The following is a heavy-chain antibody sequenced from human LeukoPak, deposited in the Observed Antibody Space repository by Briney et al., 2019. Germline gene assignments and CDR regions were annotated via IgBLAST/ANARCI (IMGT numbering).Heavy chain of an antibody. CDR1: GYTFTSYG. Sequence: ASVKVSCKTSGYTFTSYGLSWVRQAPGQGLEWGGWLSAHNGNTNYAQKLQGRVTMTTDTSTSTAYMELRSLRSDDTAVYYCARHPYGSGSRYFDYWGQGTLVTVSS. CDR3: ARHPYGSGSRYFDY. J-gene: IGHJ4*02. D-gene: IGHD3-10*01. V-gene: IGHV1-18*01. CDR2: LSAHNGNT.